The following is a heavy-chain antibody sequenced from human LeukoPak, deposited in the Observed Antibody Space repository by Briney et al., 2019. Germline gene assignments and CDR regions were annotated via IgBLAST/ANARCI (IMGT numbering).Heavy chain of an antibody. V-gene: IGHV4-39*01. CDR1: GGSISSSSYY. Sequence: NPSETLSLTCTVPGGSISSSSYYWGWIRQPPGKGLEWIGSIYYSGSTYYKPSLKSRVTISVDTSKNQFSLKLSSVTAADTAVYYCARHPDTSYNYYFDYWGQGTLVTVSS. J-gene: IGHJ4*02. D-gene: IGHD5-24*01. CDR2: IYYSGST. CDR3: ARHPDTSYNYYFDY.